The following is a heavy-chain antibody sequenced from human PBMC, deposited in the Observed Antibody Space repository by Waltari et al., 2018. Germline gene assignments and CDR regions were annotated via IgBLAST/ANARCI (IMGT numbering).Heavy chain of an antibody. V-gene: IGHV1-3*01. J-gene: IGHJ4*02. CDR2: INAANTNT. Sequence: FSSYVMQWVRQAPGQSLEWMGWINAANTNTKYSQKFQGRVTITRDTSASTAYMELSSLTSEDTAVYYCARSGWLDYWGQGTLVTVSS. D-gene: IGHD6-19*01. CDR1: FSSYV. CDR3: ARSGWLDY.